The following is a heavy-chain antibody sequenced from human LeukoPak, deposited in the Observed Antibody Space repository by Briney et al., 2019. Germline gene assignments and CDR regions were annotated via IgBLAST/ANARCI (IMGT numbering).Heavy chain of an antibody. D-gene: IGHD3-16*01. Sequence: GGSLRLSCAASGFTFSSYSMNWVRQAPGQGLEWVSSISSSSSYIYYADSVKGRFTISRDNAKNSLYLQMNSLRAEDTAVYYCAREYRGYDYAWGSLGGLFDYWGQGTLVTVSS. V-gene: IGHV3-21*01. CDR2: ISSSSSYI. CDR1: GFTFSSYS. J-gene: IGHJ4*02. CDR3: AREYRGYDYAWGSLGGLFDY.